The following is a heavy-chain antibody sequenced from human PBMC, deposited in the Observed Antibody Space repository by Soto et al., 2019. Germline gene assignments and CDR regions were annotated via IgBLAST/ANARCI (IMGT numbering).Heavy chain of an antibody. J-gene: IGHJ4*02. Sequence: QVQLVEAGGGVVQPGRSLRLSCAASGFTFSSYAMHWVRQAPGKGLEWVAVISYDGSNKYYADSVKGRFTISRDNSKNTLYLQMNSLRAEDTAVYYCARDPGDYYDSSGYYYNYWGQGTLVTVSS. D-gene: IGHD3-22*01. V-gene: IGHV3-30-3*01. CDR3: ARDPGDYYDSSGYYYNY. CDR1: GFTFSSYA. CDR2: ISYDGSNK.